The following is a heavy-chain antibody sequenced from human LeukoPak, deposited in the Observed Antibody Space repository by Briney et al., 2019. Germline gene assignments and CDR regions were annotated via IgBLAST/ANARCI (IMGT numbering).Heavy chain of an antibody. CDR3: ARGLGYCTNGVCLKYYFDY. CDR2: IYTSGST. V-gene: IGHV4-4*07. CDR1: GVSISSYY. D-gene: IGHD2-8*01. Sequence: PSETLSLTCTVSGVSISSYYWSWIRQPAGKGLEWIGRIYTSGSTNYNPSLKSRVTMSVDTSKNQFSLKLSSVTAADTAVYYCARGLGYCTNGVCLKYYFDYWGQGTLVTVSS. J-gene: IGHJ4*02.